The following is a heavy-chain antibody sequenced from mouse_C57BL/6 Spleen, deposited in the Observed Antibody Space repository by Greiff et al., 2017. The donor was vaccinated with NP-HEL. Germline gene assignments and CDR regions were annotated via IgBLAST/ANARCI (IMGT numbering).Heavy chain of an antibody. CDR2: IRNKATGYTT. J-gene: IGHJ3*01. CDR1: GFTFTDYY. Sequence: EVHLVESGGGLVQPGGSLSLSCAASGFTFTDYYMSWVRQPPGKALEWLGFIRNKATGYTTEYSASVKGRFTISRDNSQSILYLQMNALRAEDSATYYCARSLQRGSFAYWGQGTLVTVSA. CDR3: ARSLQRGSFAY. V-gene: IGHV7-3*01.